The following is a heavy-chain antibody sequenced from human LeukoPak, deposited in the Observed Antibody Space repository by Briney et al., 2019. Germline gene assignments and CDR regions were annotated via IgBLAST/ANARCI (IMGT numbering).Heavy chain of an antibody. CDR1: GFTFSSCS. Sequence: GGSLRLSCAASGFTFSSCSMNWVRQAPGKGLEWVSSISSSSSYIYYADSVKGRFTISRDNAKNSLYLQMNSLRAEDTAVYYCARGPYQLLPFDYWGQGTLVTVSS. CDR2: ISSSSSYI. D-gene: IGHD2-2*01. V-gene: IGHV3-21*01. J-gene: IGHJ4*02. CDR3: ARGPYQLLPFDY.